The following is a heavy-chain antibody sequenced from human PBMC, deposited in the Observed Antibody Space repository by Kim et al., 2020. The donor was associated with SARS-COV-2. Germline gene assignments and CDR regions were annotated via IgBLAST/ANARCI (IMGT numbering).Heavy chain of an antibody. V-gene: IGHV4-31*02. J-gene: IGHJ4*02. CDR3: ARSAVTDYFDY. Sequence: TYYNPSLESRVTLSVTTSKNHFSLRRSSVTAADTAVYYCARSAVTDYFDYWGQGTLVTVSS. CDR2: T. D-gene: IGHD2-21*02.